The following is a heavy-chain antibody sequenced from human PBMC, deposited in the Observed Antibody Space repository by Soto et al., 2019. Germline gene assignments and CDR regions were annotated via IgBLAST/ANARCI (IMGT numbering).Heavy chain of an antibody. D-gene: IGHD5-12*01. J-gene: IGHJ4*02. Sequence: GASVKVSCKASGYTFTGYYIHWVRQAPGQGLEWMGWINPNNGATNQAQKFQGRVTMARDTSISTAYMELSRLTSDDTAVYYCARDAVSTIGDFDYWGQGTLVTVSS. V-gene: IGHV1-2*02. CDR1: GYTFTGYY. CDR3: ARDAVSTIGDFDY. CDR2: INPNNGAT.